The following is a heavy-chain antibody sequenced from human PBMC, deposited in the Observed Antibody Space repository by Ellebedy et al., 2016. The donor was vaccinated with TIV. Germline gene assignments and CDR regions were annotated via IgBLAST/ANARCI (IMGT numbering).Heavy chain of an antibody. CDR3: ARDPRGPYYDSLGMDV. V-gene: IGHV4-59*01. CDR2: IYYTGST. J-gene: IGHJ6*02. CDR1: GDSISSYY. Sequence: SETLSLXCTVSGDSISSYYWSWIRQPPGKGLEWIGYIYYTGSTKYNPSLKSRVTMSVDTSKNQFSLKLSSVTAADTAMYYCARDPRGPYYDSLGMDVWGQGTTVTVSS. D-gene: IGHD3-22*01.